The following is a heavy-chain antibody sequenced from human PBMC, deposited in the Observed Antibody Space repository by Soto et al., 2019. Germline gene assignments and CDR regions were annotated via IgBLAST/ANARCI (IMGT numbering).Heavy chain of an antibody. V-gene: IGHV3-21*01. CDR3: AREGVGIVLVRGYYYGMDV. D-gene: IGHD2-2*01. Sequence: EVQLVESGGGLVKPGGSLRLSCAASEFTFSSYSMNWVRQAPGKGLEWVSSISSSSSYIYYADSVKGRFTISRDNAKNSLYLQMNSLRAEDTAVYYCAREGVGIVLVRGYYYGMDVWGQGTTVTVSS. CDR2: ISSSSSYI. CDR1: EFTFSSYS. J-gene: IGHJ6*02.